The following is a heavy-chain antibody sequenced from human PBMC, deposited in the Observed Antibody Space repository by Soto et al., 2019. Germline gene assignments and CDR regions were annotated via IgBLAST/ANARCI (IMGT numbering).Heavy chain of an antibody. V-gene: IGHV3-30*18. CDR3: AKDNMVVGAADQYNNMDV. CDR2: ISDDGSKK. J-gene: IGHJ6*03. CDR1: GFTFSTYG. Sequence: QVQLVESGGGVVQPGGSLRLSCAASGFTFSTYGMHWVRQAPGKGLEWVALISDDGSKKYYIDSVKGRFIISRDNSKKTLYVQTKRLRSEATAVYSCAKDNMVVGAADQYNNMDVWGDGTTVSAS. D-gene: IGHD2-2*01.